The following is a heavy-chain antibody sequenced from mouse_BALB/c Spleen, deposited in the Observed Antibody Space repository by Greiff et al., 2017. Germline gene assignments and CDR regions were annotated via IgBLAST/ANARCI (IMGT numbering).Heavy chain of an antibody. D-gene: IGHD2-4*01. J-gene: IGHJ3*01. V-gene: IGHV1S135*01. CDR2: IDPYNGGT. Sequence: EVKLQESGPELVKPGASVKVSCKASGYAFTSYNMYWVKQSHGKSLEWIGYIDPYNGGTSYNQKFKGKATLTVDKSSSTAYMHLNSLTSEDSAVYYCATTMITTVFAYWGQGTLVTVSA. CDR3: ATTMITTVFAY. CDR1: GYAFTSYN.